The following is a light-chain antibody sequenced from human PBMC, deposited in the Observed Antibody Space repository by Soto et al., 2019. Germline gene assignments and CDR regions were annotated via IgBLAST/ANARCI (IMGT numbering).Light chain of an antibody. CDR3: QQYGRSPL. CDR1: RGVGTSY. V-gene: IGKV3-20*01. Sequence: EKVLTQSPGTLSLSPGETASRSCRASRGVGTSYLAWYQQKPGQAPRLLLYGTSNRATGIPDRFSGSGSGTDFTLTISGLEPEDFAVYFCQQYGRSPLFGQGTKLEIK. J-gene: IGKJ2*01. CDR2: GTS.